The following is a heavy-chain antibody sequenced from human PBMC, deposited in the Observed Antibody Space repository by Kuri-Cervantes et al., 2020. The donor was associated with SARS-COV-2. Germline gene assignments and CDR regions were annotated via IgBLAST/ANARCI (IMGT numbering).Heavy chain of an antibody. J-gene: IGHJ6*02. CDR2: IYTSGST. CDR1: GGSISSYY. CDR3: ARRYGWSPGYSSSWYIAPNGMDV. D-gene: IGHD6-13*01. V-gene: IGHV4-4*07. Sequence: ESLKISCTVSGGSISSYYWSWIRQPAGKGLEWIGRIYTSGSTNYNPSLKSRVTISVDTSKNQFSLKLSSVTAADTAVYYCARRYGWSPGYSSSWYIAPNGMDVWGQGTTVTVSS.